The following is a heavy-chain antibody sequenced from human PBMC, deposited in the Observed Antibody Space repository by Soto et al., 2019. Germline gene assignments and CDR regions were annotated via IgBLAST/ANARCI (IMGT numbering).Heavy chain of an antibody. CDR1: GERFTSHW. J-gene: IGHJ4*02. Sequence: PGQSLKISCTGSGERFTSHWIAWVRPMPGKGLEWMGILYPGDSQITYSPSFQGQVTISSDKSTSTAYLQWNSLKASDTAMYYCARGSCINGVCYGYSVVYWGQGTLVTVSS. CDR2: LYPGDSQI. CDR3: ARGSCINGVCYGYSVVY. V-gene: IGHV5-51*01. D-gene: IGHD2-8*01.